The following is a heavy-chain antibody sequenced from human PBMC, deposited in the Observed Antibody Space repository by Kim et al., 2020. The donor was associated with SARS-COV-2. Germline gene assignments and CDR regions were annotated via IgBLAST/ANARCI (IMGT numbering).Heavy chain of an antibody. CDR1: GDSMSSDY. Sequence: SETLSLTCTVSGDSMSSDYWSWVRQPPGKGLQWLGSIYYSGNTNYKPSLKSRVTMSLDTSKKQFSLKLTSVTAADTAVYFCARDSGDYTGNRYYSDGMDV. CDR3: ARDSGDYTGNRYYSDGMDV. J-gene: IGHJ6*01. D-gene: IGHD1-26*01. V-gene: IGHV4-59*13. CDR2: IYYSGNT.